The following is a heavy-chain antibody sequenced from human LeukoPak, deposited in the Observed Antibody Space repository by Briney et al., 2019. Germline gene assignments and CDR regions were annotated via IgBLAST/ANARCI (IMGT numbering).Heavy chain of an antibody. CDR2: INHSGST. CDR1: GGSFSGYY. V-gene: IGHV4-34*01. CDR3: SKHFSRHYWFDP. J-gene: IGHJ5*02. Sequence: SETLSLTCTVYGGSFSGYYWSWIRQPPGKGLEWIGEINHSGSTNYNPSLKSRVTISVDTSKNQFSLKLSSVTAADTAVYYCSKHFSRHYWFDPWGQGTLVTVSS.